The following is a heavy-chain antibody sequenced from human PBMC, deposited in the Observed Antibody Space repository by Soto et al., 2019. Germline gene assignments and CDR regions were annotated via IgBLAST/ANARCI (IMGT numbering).Heavy chain of an antibody. CDR2: ISGSGGST. CDR1: GFTFSSYA. D-gene: IGHD3-3*01. J-gene: IGHJ3*02. V-gene: IGHV3-23*01. Sequence: EVQLLESGGGLVQPGGSLRLSCAASGFTFSSYAMSWVRQAPGKGLEWVSAISGSGGSTYYADSVKGRFTISRDNSKNTLYLQMNSLRVEDTAVYYCVTSLEMARFGDAFDIWGQGTMVTVSS. CDR3: VTSLEMARFGDAFDI.